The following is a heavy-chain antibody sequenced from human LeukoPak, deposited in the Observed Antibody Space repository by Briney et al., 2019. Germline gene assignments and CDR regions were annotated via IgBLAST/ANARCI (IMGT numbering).Heavy chain of an antibody. CDR1: GGSISSGSYY. CDR2: IYTSGST. CDR3: ARGYSSRREVFVP. D-gene: IGHD6-13*01. V-gene: IGHV4-61*02. Sequence: SETLSLTCTVSGGSISSGSYYWSWIRHPAGKGLEWIGRIYTSGSTNYNPSLKSRVTISVDTSKNQFSLKLSSVTAADTAVYYCARGYSSRREVFVPWGQGTLVTVSS. J-gene: IGHJ5*02.